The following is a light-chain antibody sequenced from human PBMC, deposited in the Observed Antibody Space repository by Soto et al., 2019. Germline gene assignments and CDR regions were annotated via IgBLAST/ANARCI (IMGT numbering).Light chain of an antibody. J-gene: IGLJ6*01. CDR2: EVN. V-gene: IGLV2-8*01. CDR3: RSYEGSSNG. Sequence: QSPLTQPPSASGSPGQSVAISCTGTSSDVGGYNYVSWYQQHPGKAPKLMIYEVNKRPSGVPDRFSGSKSGNTASLTVSGLQAEDEADYYCRSYEGSSNGVGNGTKVT. CDR1: SSDVGGYNY.